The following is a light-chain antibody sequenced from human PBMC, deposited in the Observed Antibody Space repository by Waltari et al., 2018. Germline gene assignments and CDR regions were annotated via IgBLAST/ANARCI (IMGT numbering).Light chain of an antibody. J-gene: IGKJ4*01. CDR3: QQLYSVPLT. V-gene: IGKV1-13*02. CDR1: QGITTT. Sequence: AVQFTQSPSSLSASVGHSVTIPCRASQGITTTLACYQQKPGKPPKLLVYDASNLESGVPLRFSGSGSGTDFILTISSLQPEDFATYYCQQLYSVPLTFGGGTRVEIK. CDR2: DAS.